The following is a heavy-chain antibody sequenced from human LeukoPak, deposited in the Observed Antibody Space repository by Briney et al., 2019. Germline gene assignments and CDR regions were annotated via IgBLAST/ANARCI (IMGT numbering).Heavy chain of an antibody. D-gene: IGHD2-8*01. CDR3: ARAVYVWLMVLMMDV. CDR1: GFTFSSYA. V-gene: IGHV3-30*04. J-gene: IGHJ6*04. CDR2: ISYDGSNK. Sequence: PGGSLRLSCAASGFTFSSYAMHWVRQAPGKGLEWVAVISYDGSNKYYADSVKGRFTISRDNSKNTLYLQMNSLRAEDTAVYYCARAVYVWLMVLMMDVWGKGTTVTVSS.